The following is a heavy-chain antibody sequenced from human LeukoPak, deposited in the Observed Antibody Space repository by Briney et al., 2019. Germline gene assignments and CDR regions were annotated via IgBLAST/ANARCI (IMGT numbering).Heavy chain of an antibody. Sequence: SETLSLTCAVSGGSISSGGYSWSWIRQPPGKGLEWIGYIYHSGSTYYNLSLKSRVTISVDRSKNQFSLKLSSVTAADTAVYYCARRDMVRGVISWFDPWGQGTLVTVSS. V-gene: IGHV4-30-2*01. J-gene: IGHJ5*02. CDR1: GGSISSGGYS. D-gene: IGHD3-10*01. CDR2: IYHSGST. CDR3: ARRDMVRGVISWFDP.